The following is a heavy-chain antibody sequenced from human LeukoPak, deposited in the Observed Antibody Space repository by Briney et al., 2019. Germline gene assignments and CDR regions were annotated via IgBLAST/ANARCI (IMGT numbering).Heavy chain of an antibody. V-gene: IGHV3-30*18. CDR3: AKVVDYDILTGFDY. Sequence: PGGSLRLSCAASGFTFSSYGMHWVRQAPGKGLEWVAVISYDGSNKYYADSVKGRFTISRDNSKNTLYLQMNSLRAEDTAVYYCAKVVDYDILTGFDYWGQGTLVTVSS. D-gene: IGHD3-9*01. CDR2: ISYDGSNK. CDR1: GFTFSSYG. J-gene: IGHJ4*02.